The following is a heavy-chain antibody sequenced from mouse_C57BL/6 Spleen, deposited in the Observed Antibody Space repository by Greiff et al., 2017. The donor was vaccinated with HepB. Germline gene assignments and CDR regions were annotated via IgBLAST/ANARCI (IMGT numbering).Heavy chain of an antibody. CDR3: ASLLRFYFDV. Sequence: EVMLVESGGGLVKPGGSLKLSCAASGFTFSSYAMSWVRQTPEKRLEWVATISDGGSYTYYPDNVKGRFTISRDNAKNNLYLQMSHLKSEDTAMYYCASLLRFYFDVWGTGTTVTVSS. D-gene: IGHD1-1*01. CDR1: GFTFSSYA. CDR2: ISDGGSYT. V-gene: IGHV5-4*03. J-gene: IGHJ1*03.